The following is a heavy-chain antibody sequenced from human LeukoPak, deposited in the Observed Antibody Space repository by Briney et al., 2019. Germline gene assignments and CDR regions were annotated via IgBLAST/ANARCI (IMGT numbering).Heavy chain of an antibody. CDR1: GGTFSSYA. J-gene: IGHJ4*02. CDR3: ARDRIKYDSSGYYEN. Sequence: EASVKVSCKASGGTFSSYAISWVRQAPGQGLEWMGRIIPIFGTANYAQKFQGRVTITTDESTSTAYMELSSLRSEDTAVYYCARDRIKYDSSGYYENWGQGTLVTVSS. V-gene: IGHV1-69*05. D-gene: IGHD3-22*01. CDR2: IIPIFGTA.